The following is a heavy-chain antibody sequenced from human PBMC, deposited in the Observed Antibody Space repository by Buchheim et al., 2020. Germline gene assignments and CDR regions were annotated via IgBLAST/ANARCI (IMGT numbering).Heavy chain of an antibody. V-gene: IGHV3-23*01. CDR1: GFTFSSYA. CDR3: AKRGYDFWSGYHDYYGMDV. J-gene: IGHJ6*02. Sequence: EVQLLESGGGLVQPGGSLRLSCAASGFTFSSYAMSWVRQAPGKGLEWVSAISGSGGSTYYADSVKGRLTISRDNSKNTLYLQMNSLRAEDTAVYYCAKRGYDFWSGYHDYYGMDVWGQGTT. CDR2: ISGSGGST. D-gene: IGHD3-3*01.